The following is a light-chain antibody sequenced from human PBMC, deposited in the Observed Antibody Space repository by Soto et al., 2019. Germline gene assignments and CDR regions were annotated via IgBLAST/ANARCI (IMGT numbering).Light chain of an antibody. CDR3: SSYISLNTWL. J-gene: IGLJ3*02. CDR2: GVS. Sequence: QSVLTQPASVSGSPGQSITISCTGTSSDVGAYNYVSWCQQLPGKAPKLIIYGVSNRPSGVSNRFSGSKSGNTASLSISGLQAEDEADYYCSSYISLNTWLFGGGTKLTVL. V-gene: IGLV2-14*01. CDR1: SSDVGAYNY.